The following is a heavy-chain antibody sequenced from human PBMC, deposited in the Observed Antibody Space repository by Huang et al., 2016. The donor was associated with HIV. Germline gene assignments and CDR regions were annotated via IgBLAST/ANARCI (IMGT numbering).Heavy chain of an antibody. D-gene: IGHD3-3*01. CDR1: GVSFTGNY. J-gene: IGHJ6*02. V-gene: IGHV4-34*02. CDR3: ARQWTILEWLLGLDV. CDR2: VNDSGAT. Sequence: QMQLQQRGAGLLKPSETLSLTCGVSGVSFTGNYLTWIRQAPGKGLEWIGEVNDSGATNYNPPLNGRVTISLDKSNRELSLNLRSVTAADTAVYYCARQWTILEWLLGLDVWGQGTTVIVSS.